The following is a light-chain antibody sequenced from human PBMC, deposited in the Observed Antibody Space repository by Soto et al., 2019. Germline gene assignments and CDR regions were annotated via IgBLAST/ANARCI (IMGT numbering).Light chain of an antibody. CDR3: QYYNFYSI. J-gene: IGKJ3*01. CDR1: QDIGNR. Sequence: DIQMTQSPYTLSASVGDRVTMSCRASQDIGNRLAWYQQRPGKAPRLLIYKASVLESGVPSRFSGSASSGTEFTLTISSLQPDDFATYYCQYYNFYSIFGPGTTVDI. CDR2: KAS. V-gene: IGKV1-5*03.